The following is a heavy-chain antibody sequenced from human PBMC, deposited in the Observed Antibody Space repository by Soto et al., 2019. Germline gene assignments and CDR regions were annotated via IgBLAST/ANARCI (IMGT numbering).Heavy chain of an antibody. D-gene: IGHD2-15*01. CDR2: MNPNSGNT. J-gene: IGHJ4*02. CDR3: ARDPGYCSGGSCYPTYFDY. CDR1: GYTFTSYD. V-gene: IGHV1-8*01. Sequence: ASVKVSCKASGYTFTSYDINWVRQATGQGLEWMGWMNPNSGNTGYAQKFQGRVTMTRNTSISTAYMELSSLRSEDTAVYYCARDPGYCSGGSCYPTYFDYWGQGTLVTVSS.